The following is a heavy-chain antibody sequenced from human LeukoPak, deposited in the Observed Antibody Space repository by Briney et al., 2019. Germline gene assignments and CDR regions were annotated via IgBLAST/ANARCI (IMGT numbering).Heavy chain of an antibody. CDR2: IYPGDSDT. Sequence: GESLKISCKGSGYSFTSYWIGWVRQMPGKGLEWMGIIYPGDSDTRCRPSFQGQVTISADNSISTAYLQWSSLKASDTAMYFCPAQGRIRYYYDSSGYYRLGNWFDPWGQGTLVTVSS. V-gene: IGHV5-51*01. CDR3: PAQGRIRYYYDSSGYYRLGNWFDP. D-gene: IGHD3-22*01. J-gene: IGHJ5*02. CDR1: GYSFTSYW.